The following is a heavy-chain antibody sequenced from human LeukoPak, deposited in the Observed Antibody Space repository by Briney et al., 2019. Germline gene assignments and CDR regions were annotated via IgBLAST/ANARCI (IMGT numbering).Heavy chain of an antibody. V-gene: IGHV4-59*08. CDR2: IYYSGST. CDR3: ARQLCGSGSYYLDY. Sequence: PSETLSLTCTVSGGSISDYYWSWIRQPPGKGLEWIGYIYYSGSTNYNPSLKSRVTISVDTSKNQFSLKLSSVTAADTALYYCARQLCGSGSYYLDYWGQGTLVTVSS. J-gene: IGHJ4*02. CDR1: GGSISDYY. D-gene: IGHD3-10*01.